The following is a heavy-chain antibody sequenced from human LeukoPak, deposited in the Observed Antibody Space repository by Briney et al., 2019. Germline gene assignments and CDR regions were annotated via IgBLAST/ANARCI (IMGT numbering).Heavy chain of an antibody. V-gene: IGHV1-46*01. CDR1: GYTFSIYN. Sequence: ASVNVSCKASGYTFSIYNMHWVRQAPGQGLEWMGIINPSDGSSTYAQKLQGRVTMTRDTSTSTVYMELSSLRAEDTAVYYCARVQALEGYFDYWGQGTLVTVSS. CDR3: ARVQALEGYFDY. J-gene: IGHJ4*02. CDR2: INPSDGSS. D-gene: IGHD4-11*01.